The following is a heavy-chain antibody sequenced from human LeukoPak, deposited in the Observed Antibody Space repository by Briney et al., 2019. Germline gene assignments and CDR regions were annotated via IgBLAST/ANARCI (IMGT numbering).Heavy chain of an antibody. D-gene: IGHD1-26*01. CDR1: GFTFSSNW. V-gene: IGHV3-74*01. CDR3: ARVKGELNFDY. Sequence: GGSLRLSCAASGFTFSSNWMHWVRQAPGKGLVWVSRINSDESSTTYADSVKGRFTISRDNAKNTLYLQMNSLRAEDTAVYYCARVKGELNFDYWGQGTLVTVSS. J-gene: IGHJ4*02. CDR2: INSDESST.